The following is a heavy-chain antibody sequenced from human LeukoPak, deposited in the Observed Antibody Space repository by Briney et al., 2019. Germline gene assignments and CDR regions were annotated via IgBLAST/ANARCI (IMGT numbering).Heavy chain of an antibody. V-gene: IGHV1-69*05. CDR2: IIPIFGTA. Sequence: SVKVSCKASGYTFTSYYMHWVRQAPGQGLEWMGGIIPIFGTANYAQKFQGRVTITTDESTSTAYMELSSLRSEDTAVYYCAIGLRAATYDYYYYYMDVWGKGTTVTVSS. CDR1: GYTFTSYY. J-gene: IGHJ6*03. CDR3: AIGLRAATYDYYYYYMDV. D-gene: IGHD2-15*01.